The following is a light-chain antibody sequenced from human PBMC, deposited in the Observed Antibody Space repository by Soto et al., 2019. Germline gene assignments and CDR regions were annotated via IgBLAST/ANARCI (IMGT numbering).Light chain of an antibody. CDR1: QSISRY. CDR3: QQSYGTPIT. V-gene: IGKV1-39*01. Sequence: IQGSRCQIYLSQSPAARATIACRASQSISRYLNWYQRKPGKAPKLLIYVASSLQSEVPSRFSGSGSGTDFTLTITSLQPEDFATYYCQQSYGTPITFGQGARLEIK. CDR2: VAS. J-gene: IGKJ5*01.